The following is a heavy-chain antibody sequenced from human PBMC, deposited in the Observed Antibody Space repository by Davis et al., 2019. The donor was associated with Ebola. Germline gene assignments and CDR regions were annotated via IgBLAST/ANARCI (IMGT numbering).Heavy chain of an antibody. J-gene: IGHJ3*02. CDR3: AREGAYCSGGSCYDDAFDI. CDR2: ISAYTGNT. Sequence: AASVTVSCKASGYTFTSYGLSWVRQAPGQGLEWMGWISAYTGNTNYAQKLQGRVTMTTDTSTSTAYMELRSLRSDDTAVYYCAREGAYCSGGSCYDDAFDIWGQGTMVTVSS. V-gene: IGHV1-18*01. CDR1: GYTFTSYG. D-gene: IGHD2-15*01.